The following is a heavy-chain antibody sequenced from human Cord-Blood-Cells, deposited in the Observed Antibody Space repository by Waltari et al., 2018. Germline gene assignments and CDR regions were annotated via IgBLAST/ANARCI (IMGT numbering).Heavy chain of an antibody. D-gene: IGHD6-13*01. J-gene: IGHJ2*01. CDR2: IYTRGST. CDR1: GGSISSYY. Sequence: QVQLQESGPGLVKPSETLSLTCTVSGGSISSYYWSWIRQPAGKGLEWIGRIYTRGSTNYNPSLKSRVTMSVDTSKNQFSLTLSSVTAADAAVYYCAGDGSWYWYFDLWGRGTLVTVSS. V-gene: IGHV4-4*07. CDR3: AGDGSWYWYFDL.